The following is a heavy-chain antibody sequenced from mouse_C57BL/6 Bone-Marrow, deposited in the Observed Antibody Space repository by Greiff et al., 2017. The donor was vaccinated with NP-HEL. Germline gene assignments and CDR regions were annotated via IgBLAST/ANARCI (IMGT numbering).Heavy chain of an antibody. Sequence: VKLQQPGAELVKPGASVKMSCKASGYTFTSYWITWVKQRPGQGLEWIGDIYPGSGSTNYNEKFKSKATLTVDTSSSTAYMQLSSLTSEDSAVYYCARSLYPYYAMDYWGQGTSVTVSS. CDR2: IYPGSGST. V-gene: IGHV1-55*01. D-gene: IGHD1-1*01. CDR3: ARSLYPYYAMDY. CDR1: GYTFTSYW. J-gene: IGHJ4*01.